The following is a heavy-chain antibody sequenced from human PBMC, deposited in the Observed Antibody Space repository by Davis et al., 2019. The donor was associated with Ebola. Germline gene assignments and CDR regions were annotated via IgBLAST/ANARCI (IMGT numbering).Heavy chain of an antibody. D-gene: IGHD6-19*01. J-gene: IGHJ5*02. CDR2: INPSGGST. CDR1: GYTFTSYY. Sequence: ASVKVSCKASGYTFTSYYMHWVRQAPGQGLEWMGIINPSGGSTSYAQKFRDRVTITRDTSASTFYMELSSLRSEDTAVFYCARGKTVAGTRGLSWFDPWGPGTLVTVSS. V-gene: IGHV1-46*01. CDR3: ARGKTVAGTRGLSWFDP.